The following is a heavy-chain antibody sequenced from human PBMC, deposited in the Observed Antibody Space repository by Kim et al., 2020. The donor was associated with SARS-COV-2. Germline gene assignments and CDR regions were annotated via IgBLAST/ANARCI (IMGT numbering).Heavy chain of an antibody. V-gene: IGHV3-30*07. J-gene: IGHJ4*02. CDR3: ARDRHYYDSSGYYPTFGDY. D-gene: IGHD3-22*01. Sequence: GRFTISRDNSKNTLYLQMNSLRAEDTAVYYCARDRHYYDSSGYYPTFGDYWGQGTLVTVSS.